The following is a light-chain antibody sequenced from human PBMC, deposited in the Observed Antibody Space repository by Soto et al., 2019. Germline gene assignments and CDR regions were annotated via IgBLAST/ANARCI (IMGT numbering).Light chain of an antibody. V-gene: IGKV1-5*01. CDR2: DAS. Sequence: SQMTQSPSSLSASVGDRVTITCRASQSISSWLAWYQQKPGKAPKLLIYDASSLESGVPSRFSGSGSGTEFTLTISSLQPDDFATYYCQQYNSYPTFGQGTKVDIK. CDR1: QSISSW. J-gene: IGKJ1*01. CDR3: QQYNSYPT.